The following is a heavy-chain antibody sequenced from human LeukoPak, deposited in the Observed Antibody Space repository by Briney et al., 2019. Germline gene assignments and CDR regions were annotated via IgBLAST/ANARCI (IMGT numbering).Heavy chain of an antibody. CDR3: ATGAYGWPFFAN. V-gene: IGHV1-24*01. CDR2: SDPEDGKT. J-gene: IGHJ4*02. Sequence: ASVKVSCKVSGYSLRDLSMHWVRQTPGKGLEWMGGSDPEDGKTIYAQDFQGRVTMTEDTSTHTIYMELSSLRSEDTAVYYCATGAYGWPFFANWGQGTLVIVSS. D-gene: IGHD3-10*01. CDR1: GYSLRDLS.